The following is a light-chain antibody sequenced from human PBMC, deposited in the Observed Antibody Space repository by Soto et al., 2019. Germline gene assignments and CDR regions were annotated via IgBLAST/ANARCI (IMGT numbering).Light chain of an antibody. CDR1: QSIGNY. Sequence: EIVLTQAPATLSLSPGERATLSCRASQSIGNYIAWYQQKPGQAPRLLVYDLFNRATGIPARFSGSGSGTDFTVTIRSLEPEDFAVYYCLQRAAWPRPFGEGTKVEVQ. J-gene: IGKJ1*01. CDR2: DLF. V-gene: IGKV3-11*01. CDR3: LQRAAWPRP.